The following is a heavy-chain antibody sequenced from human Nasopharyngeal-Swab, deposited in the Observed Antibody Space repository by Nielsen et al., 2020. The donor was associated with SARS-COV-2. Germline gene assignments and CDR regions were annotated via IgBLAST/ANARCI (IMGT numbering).Heavy chain of an antibody. D-gene: IGHD3-16*01. CDR3: ARGARSPSGSFDLWGGRYYYYYYMDV. V-gene: IGHV4-34*01. CDR2: INYSGAT. J-gene: IGHJ6*03. Sequence: WIRQPPGKGLEWIGEINYSGATNNNPSLESRLTMLVDTSKNQFSLRLSSVTAADTAVYYCARGARSPSGSFDLWGGRYYYYYYMDVWSRGTTVTVSS.